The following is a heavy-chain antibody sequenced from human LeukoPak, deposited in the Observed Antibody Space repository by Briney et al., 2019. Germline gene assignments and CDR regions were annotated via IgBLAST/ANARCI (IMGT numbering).Heavy chain of an antibody. D-gene: IGHD1-26*01. CDR2: IWYDVSKK. CDR1: AFTFSSYG. V-gene: IGHV3-33*01. J-gene: IGHJ4*02. CDR3: ARDWGELPYDY. Sequence: SLRLSCAASAFTFSSYGMHRVRQAPGNGLEWVAVIWYDVSKKYYADSVKGRFTISRDNSKNTLYLQMNSLRAEDTAVYYCARDWGELPYDYWGQGTLVTVSS.